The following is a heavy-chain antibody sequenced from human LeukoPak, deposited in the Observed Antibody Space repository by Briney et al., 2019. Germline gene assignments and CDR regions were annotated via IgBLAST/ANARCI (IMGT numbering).Heavy chain of an antibody. CDR3: ARGNRPYGEHEAFDI. V-gene: IGHV4-34*01. CDR2: IDHSGST. J-gene: IGHJ3*02. Sequence: SETLSLTCAVYDESLSGYYCSWVRQPPRKGLEWIGEIDHSGSTNYNPSLQSRVTISVDTSKNQFSLKVSSASAADTAVYYCARGNRPYGEHEAFDIWGHGTTVTVSP. D-gene: IGHD3-10*01. CDR1: DESLSGYY.